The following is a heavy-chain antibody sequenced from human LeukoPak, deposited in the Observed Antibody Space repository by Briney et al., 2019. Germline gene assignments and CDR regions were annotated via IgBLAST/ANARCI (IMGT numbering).Heavy chain of an antibody. CDR2: IKKDGSEK. CDR1: GFTFSSYW. V-gene: IGHV3-7*01. CDR3: ASASGAGTGGDY. Sequence: GGSLRLSCAATGFTFSSYWMSWVRQAPGKGLEWVANIKKDGSEKYYVDSVKGRFTISRDNAKNSLYLQMNSLRAEDTAVYYCASASGAGTGGDYWGQGTLVTVSS. D-gene: IGHD6-19*01. J-gene: IGHJ4*02.